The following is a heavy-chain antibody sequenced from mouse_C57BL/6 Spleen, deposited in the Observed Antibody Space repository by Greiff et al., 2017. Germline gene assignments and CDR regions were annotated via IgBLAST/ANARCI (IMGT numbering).Heavy chain of an antibody. J-gene: IGHJ2*01. CDR2: IYPGNGDT. D-gene: IGHD1-1*01. Sequence: QVQLKQSGAELVRPGASVKMSCKASGYTFTSYNMHWVKQTPRQGLEWIGAIYPGNGDTSYNQKFKGKATLTVDKSSSTAYMQLSSLTSEDSAVYFCARGVYYYGSSYYFDYWGQGTTLTVSS. CDR1: GYTFTSYN. V-gene: IGHV1-12*01. CDR3: ARGVYYYGSSYYFDY.